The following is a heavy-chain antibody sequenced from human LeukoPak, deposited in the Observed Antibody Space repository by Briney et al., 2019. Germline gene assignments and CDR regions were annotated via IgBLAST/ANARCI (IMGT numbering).Heavy chain of an antibody. CDR2: ICSGGNT. V-gene: IGHV3-66*01. CDR1: GFTVSSNY. D-gene: IGHD3-9*01. Sequence: PGGSLRLSCVVSGFTVSSNYMNWVRQAPGKGLEWVSDICSGGNTDYADSVKGRFTISRDNSKNTLYLQMNSLRAEDTAVYYCAGGYDILTGYPYYFDYWGQGTLVTVSS. J-gene: IGHJ4*02. CDR3: AGGYDILTGYPYYFDY.